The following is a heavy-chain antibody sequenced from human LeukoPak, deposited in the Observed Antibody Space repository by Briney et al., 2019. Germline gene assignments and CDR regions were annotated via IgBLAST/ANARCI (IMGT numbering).Heavy chain of an antibody. CDR3: ARVEHNAFDI. J-gene: IGHJ3*02. D-gene: IGHD1-26*01. CDR1: GGSVSSGSYY. CDR2: IYYSGST. Sequence: SETLSLTCSVSGGSVSSGSYYWSWIRQPPGKGLEWIGYIYYSGSTNYNPSLKSRVTISVDTSKNQFSLKLSSATAADTALYYCARVEHNAFDIWGQGTMVTVSS. V-gene: IGHV4-61*01.